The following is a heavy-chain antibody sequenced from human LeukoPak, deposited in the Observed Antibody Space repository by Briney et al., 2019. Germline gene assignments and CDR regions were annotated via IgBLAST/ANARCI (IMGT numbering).Heavy chain of an antibody. CDR3: ARVWPNYYGSGSYYEGLDY. Sequence: SVKVSCKASGGTFSSYAISWVRQAPGQGLEWMGRIIPILGIANYAQKFQGRVTITADKSTSTAYMELSSLRSEDTAVHYCARVWPNYYGSGSYYEGLDYWGQGTLVTVSS. D-gene: IGHD3-10*01. CDR2: IIPILGIA. V-gene: IGHV1-69*04. J-gene: IGHJ4*02. CDR1: GGTFSSYA.